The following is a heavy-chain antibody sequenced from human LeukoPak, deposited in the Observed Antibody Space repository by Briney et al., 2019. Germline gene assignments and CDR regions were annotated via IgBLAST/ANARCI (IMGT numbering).Heavy chain of an antibody. CDR1: GFTFSSYA. CDR3: AKDHKEFGVYDY. D-gene: IGHD3-3*01. CDR2: ISGSGGST. Sequence: GGSLRLSCAASGFTFSSYAMSWVRQAPGRGLEWVSAISGSGGSTYYADSVKGRFTISRDNSKNTLYLQMNSLRAEDTAVYYCAKDHKEFGVYDYWGQGTLVTVSS. J-gene: IGHJ4*02. V-gene: IGHV3-23*01.